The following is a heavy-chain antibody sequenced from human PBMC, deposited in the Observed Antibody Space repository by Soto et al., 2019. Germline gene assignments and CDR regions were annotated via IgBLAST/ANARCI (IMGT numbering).Heavy chain of an antibody. Sequence: SVKVSCKASGGTFSSYAISWVRQAPGQGLEWMGGIIPIFGTANYAQKFQGRVTITADESTSTAYMELSSLRSEDTAVYYCARESVDTAMNDWFDPWGQGTLVTVSS. D-gene: IGHD5-18*01. CDR3: ARESVDTAMNDWFDP. J-gene: IGHJ5*02. V-gene: IGHV1-69*13. CDR1: GGTFSSYA. CDR2: IIPIFGTA.